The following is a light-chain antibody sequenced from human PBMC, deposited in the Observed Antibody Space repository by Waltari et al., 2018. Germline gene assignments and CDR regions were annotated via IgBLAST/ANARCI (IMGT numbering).Light chain of an antibody. V-gene: IGKV1-39*01. CDR2: AAS. CDR1: QSISSY. Sequence: EIQMTQSPSSLSASVGDRVTITCRASQSISSYLNWYQQKPGKAPKVLIYAASSLQSGVPSRFSGSGSGTDFTLTISSLQPEDFATYYCQQSYSTPYTFGQGTKLEIK. J-gene: IGKJ2*01. CDR3: QQSYSTPYT.